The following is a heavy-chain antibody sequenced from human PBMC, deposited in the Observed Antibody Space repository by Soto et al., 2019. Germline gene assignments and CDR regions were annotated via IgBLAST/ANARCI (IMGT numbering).Heavy chain of an antibody. J-gene: IGHJ5*02. CDR1: GGSISSSSYY. CDR2: IYYSGST. D-gene: IGHD6-13*01. V-gene: IGHV4-39*07. Sequence: PSETLSLTCTVSGGSISSSSYYWGWIRQPPGKGLEWIGSIYYSGSTNYNPSLKSRVTISVDTSKNQFSLKLSSVTAADTAVYYCARDLAAADNWFDPWGQGTLVTVSS. CDR3: ARDLAAADNWFDP.